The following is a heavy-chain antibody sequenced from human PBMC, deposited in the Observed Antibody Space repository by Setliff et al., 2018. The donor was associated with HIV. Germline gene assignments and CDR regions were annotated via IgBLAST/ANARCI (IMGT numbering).Heavy chain of an antibody. V-gene: IGHV4-31*03. CDR2: VFHTGIT. CDR1: GDSITSNSHY. J-gene: IGHJ4*02. Sequence: SETLSLTCTVSGDSITSNSHYWGWIRQHPGKGLEWIGYVFHTGITYQNPSLESRLSMSVDTSQNRFSLRLTSVTAADTAGYYCARVADYDLTSYYFFDYWGRGTLVTVSS. D-gene: IGHD3-9*01. CDR3: ARVADYDLTSYYFFDY.